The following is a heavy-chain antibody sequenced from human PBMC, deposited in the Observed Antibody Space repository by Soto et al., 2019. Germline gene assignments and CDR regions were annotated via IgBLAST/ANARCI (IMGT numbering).Heavy chain of an antibody. CDR3: ARDRFDYYDSSGYWRFDP. CDR1: GFTFSNYS. CDR2: ISSSSRTI. J-gene: IGHJ5*02. V-gene: IGHV3-48*01. D-gene: IGHD3-22*01. Sequence: EVQLVESGGGLVQPGGSLRLSCAASGFTFSNYSMNWVRQAPGKGLEWVSYISSSSRTIYYADSVKGRFTISRDNAKNSLYLQMNSLRAEDTAVYYCARDRFDYYDSSGYWRFDPWGQGTLVTVSS.